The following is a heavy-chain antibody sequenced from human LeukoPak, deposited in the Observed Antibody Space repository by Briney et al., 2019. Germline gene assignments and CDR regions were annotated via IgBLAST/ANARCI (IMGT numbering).Heavy chain of an antibody. CDR2: INLDGSVR. CDR1: GFTFSGYW. Sequence: GGSLRLSCAASGFTFSGYWMSWGRQAPGKGLEWVANINLDGSVRHYVDSARGRFTISRDNAKNSLYLQMNSLRAEDTALYYCATSDDSSGSDWGQGTLFTVSS. D-gene: IGHD3-22*01. V-gene: IGHV3-7*01. J-gene: IGHJ4*02. CDR3: ATSDDSSGSD.